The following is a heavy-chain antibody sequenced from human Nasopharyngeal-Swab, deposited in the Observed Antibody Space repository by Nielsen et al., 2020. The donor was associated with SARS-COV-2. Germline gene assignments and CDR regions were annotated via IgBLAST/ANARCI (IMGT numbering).Heavy chain of an antibody. Sequence: SETLFLTCAVSGGSISSSNWWSWVRQHPGKGLEWIGYIHYTGSDYYNPSLETRLTISVDTSKNQFSLELSSVTAADTAVYYCARLGCSGGSCDPNIDYWGQGTLVTVSS. V-gene: IGHV4-4*02. D-gene: IGHD2-15*01. CDR1: GGSISSSNW. J-gene: IGHJ4*02. CDR3: ARLGCSGGSCDPNIDY. CDR2: IHYTGSD.